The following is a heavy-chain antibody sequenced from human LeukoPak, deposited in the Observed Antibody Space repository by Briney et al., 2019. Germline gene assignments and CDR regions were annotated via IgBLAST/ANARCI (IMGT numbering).Heavy chain of an antibody. CDR1: GGSFSGYY. CDR2: INHSGST. Sequence: SETLSLTCAVYGGSFSGYYWSWIRQPPGKGLEWIGEINHSGSTNYNPSLKSRVTISVGTSKNQFSLKLSSVTAADTAVYYCARDSWFGELLFDYWGQGTLVTVSS. V-gene: IGHV4-34*01. CDR3: ARDSWFGELLFDY. D-gene: IGHD3-10*01. J-gene: IGHJ4*02.